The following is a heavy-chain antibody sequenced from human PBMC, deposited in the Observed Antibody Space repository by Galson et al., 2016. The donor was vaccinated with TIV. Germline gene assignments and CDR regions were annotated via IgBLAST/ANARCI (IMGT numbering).Heavy chain of an antibody. CDR2: MHQSGSS. CDR3: ARDCTSSTCRIYYHGMDV. D-gene: IGHD2-15*01. J-gene: IGHJ6*02. CDR1: GFSIASGYF. V-gene: IGHV4-38-2*02. Sequence: ETLSLTCTVSGFSIASGYFWGWIRQPPGKGLEWLGNMHQSGSSYYNPSLKSRLTISVDTSKNQFSLTLRSVTAADSAVYYCARDCTSSTCRIYYHGMDVWGQGTTVTVSS.